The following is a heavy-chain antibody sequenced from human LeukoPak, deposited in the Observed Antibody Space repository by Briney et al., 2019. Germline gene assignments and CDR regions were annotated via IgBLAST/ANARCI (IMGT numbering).Heavy chain of an antibody. CDR2: ISSSSSTI. CDR3: AELGITMIGGV. Sequence: GGSLRLSCAASGFTFSSYGMTWVRQAPGKGLEWVSYISSSSSTIYYADSVKGRFTISRDNAKNSLYLQMNGLRAEDTAVYYCAELGITMIGGVWGKGTTVTISS. V-gene: IGHV3-48*01. CDR1: GFTFSSYG. J-gene: IGHJ6*04. D-gene: IGHD3-10*02.